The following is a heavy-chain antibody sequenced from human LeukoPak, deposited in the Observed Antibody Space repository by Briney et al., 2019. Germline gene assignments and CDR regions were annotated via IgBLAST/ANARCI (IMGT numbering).Heavy chain of an antibody. V-gene: IGHV1-8*02. CDR3: ARSRRGYYMDV. J-gene: IGHJ6*03. CDR1: GYTFSNFD. Sequence: GASVKVSCKASGYTFSNFDVNWVRQAPGQGLEWMAWMNPGSGDTGYEGKFQARLSLSSNTSIITASMELTSLTSEDKAVYYCARSRRGYYMDVWGKGTTVIVSS. CDR2: MNPGSGDT.